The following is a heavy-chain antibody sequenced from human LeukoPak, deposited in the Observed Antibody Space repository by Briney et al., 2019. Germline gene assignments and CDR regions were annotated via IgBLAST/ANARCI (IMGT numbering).Heavy chain of an antibody. CDR3: AREQLPERYFDL. Sequence: GGSLRLSCAASGFIFSRYSMNWVRQAPGKGLEWVSSISSSTTDIDYADSTKGRFTISRDNTKNSLFLQMNSLRAEDTAVYYCAREQLPERYFDLWGRGTLVTVSS. D-gene: IGHD1-1*01. J-gene: IGHJ2*01. CDR1: GFIFSRYS. V-gene: IGHV3-21*01. CDR2: ISSSTTDI.